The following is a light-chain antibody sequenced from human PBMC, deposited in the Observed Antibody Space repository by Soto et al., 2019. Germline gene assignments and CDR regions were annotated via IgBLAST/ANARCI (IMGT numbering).Light chain of an antibody. CDR2: GTS. CDR1: QSVNSN. V-gene: IGKV3-15*01. Sequence: DMVMTQSSAILSLSPVPSATLSCRPSQSVNSNYLAWYQQHPGQTPRLLIYGTSTRATGIPARFSGSGSGTEFTLTISSLQSEDFAVYYCQQYSKWPITFGQGTRLEIK. CDR3: QQYSKWPIT. J-gene: IGKJ5*01.